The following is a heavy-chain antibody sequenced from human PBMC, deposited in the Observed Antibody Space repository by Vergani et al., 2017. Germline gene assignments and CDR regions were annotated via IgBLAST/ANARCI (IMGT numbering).Heavy chain of an antibody. CDR2: ISSSGSTI. Sequence: QVQLVESGGGLVKPGGSLRLSCAASGFPFSDYYMSWIRQAPGKGLEWVSYISSSGSTIYYADSVKGRFTISRDNAKNSLYLQMNSLRAEDTAVYYCARDFYDILTDSDTHDYWGQGTLVTVSS. CDR1: GFPFSDYY. D-gene: IGHD3-9*01. J-gene: IGHJ4*02. CDR3: ARDFYDILTDSDTHDY. V-gene: IGHV3-11*01.